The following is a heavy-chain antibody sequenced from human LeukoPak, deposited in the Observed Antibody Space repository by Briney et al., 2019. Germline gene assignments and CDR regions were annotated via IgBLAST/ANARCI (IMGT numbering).Heavy chain of an antibody. CDR3: AKDGIAAAGTPDY. CDR1: GFTFSSYG. J-gene: IGHJ4*02. CDR2: ISYDGSNK. V-gene: IGHV3-30*18. D-gene: IGHD6-13*01. Sequence: GRSLRLSCAASGFTFSSYGMHWVRQAPGKGLEWVAVISYDGSNKYYADSVKGRFTISRDNSKNTLYLQMNSLRAEDTAVYYCAKDGIAAAGTPDYWGQGTLVTVSS.